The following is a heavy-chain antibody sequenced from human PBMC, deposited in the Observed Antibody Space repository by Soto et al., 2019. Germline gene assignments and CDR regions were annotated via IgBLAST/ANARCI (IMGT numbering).Heavy chain of an antibody. V-gene: IGHV1-18*01. CDR1: GYTFTTYI. D-gene: IGHD6-25*01. Sequence: ASVKVSCKASGYTFTTYIITWVRQAPGQGLEWVGWFAAYNGKTNYAQKFQGRVTMTIDTSTSTANMELRGLRSDDTAVYYCARIPAEYDLAMDVWGQGTTVTVSS. CDR2: FAAYNGKT. CDR3: ARIPAEYDLAMDV. J-gene: IGHJ6*02.